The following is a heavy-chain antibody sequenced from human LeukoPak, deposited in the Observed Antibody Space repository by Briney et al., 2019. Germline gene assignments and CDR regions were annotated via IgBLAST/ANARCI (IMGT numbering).Heavy chain of an antibody. CDR2: IYYSGST. D-gene: IGHD2-15*01. CDR1: GGSISSSSYY. CDR3: ARPRGVVVVAATMWFDP. J-gene: IGHJ5*02. Sequence: SETLSLTCTVSGGSISSSSYYWGWLRQPPGKGLEWVGSIYYSGSTYYNPSLKSRVTVSVDTSKNQFSLKLSSVTAADTAVYYCARPRGVVVVAATMWFDPWGQGTLVTVSS. V-gene: IGHV4-39*01.